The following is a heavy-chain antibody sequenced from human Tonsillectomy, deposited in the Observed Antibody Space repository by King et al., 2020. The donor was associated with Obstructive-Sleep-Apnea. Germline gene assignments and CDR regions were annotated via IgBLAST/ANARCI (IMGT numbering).Heavy chain of an antibody. D-gene: IGHD4-17*01. Sequence: QLVQSGAEVKKPGSSVKVSCKASGGTFSSYAISWVRQAPGQGLEWMGRIIPILGIANYAQKFQGRVTITADKSTSTAYMELSSLRSEDTAVYYCASVDGDYYLVHYGMDVWGQGTTVTVSS. CDR2: IIPILGIA. V-gene: IGHV1-69*04. J-gene: IGHJ6*02. CDR1: GGTFSSYA. CDR3: ASVDGDYYLVHYGMDV.